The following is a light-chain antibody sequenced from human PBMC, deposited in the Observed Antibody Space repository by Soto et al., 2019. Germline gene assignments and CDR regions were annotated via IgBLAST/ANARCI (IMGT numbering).Light chain of an antibody. CDR1: QSVSSSY. Sequence: EILLTQSPCTLPLSPGERATLSCRASQSVSSSYLAWYQQKPGQAPRLLIYGASSRATGIPDRFSGSGPGTDFTLTISRLEPEDFEVYYCQQYVTKPITFGQGTRLEIK. J-gene: IGKJ5*01. CDR3: QQYVTKPIT. CDR2: GAS. V-gene: IGKV3-20*01.